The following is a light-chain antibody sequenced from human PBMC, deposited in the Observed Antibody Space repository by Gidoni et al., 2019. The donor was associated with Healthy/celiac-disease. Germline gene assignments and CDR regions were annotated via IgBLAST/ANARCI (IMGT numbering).Light chain of an antibody. CDR1: QSISSY. Sequence: DIHMTHSPSSLSASVGDRVTITCRASQSISSYLNWYQQKPGKSTKLLIYAASSLQSGVPSRFSGSGSGTDFTLTISSLQPEDFATCYCQQSYSTLRTFGEGTKVEIK. CDR3: QQSYSTLRT. J-gene: IGKJ4*01. CDR2: AAS. V-gene: IGKV1-39*01.